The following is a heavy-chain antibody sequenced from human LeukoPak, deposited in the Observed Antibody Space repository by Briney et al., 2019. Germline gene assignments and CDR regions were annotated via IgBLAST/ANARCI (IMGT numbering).Heavy chain of an antibody. J-gene: IGHJ5*02. V-gene: IGHV4-59*08. CDR2: IYHTGST. CDR1: GDSITGYH. CDR3: VRLFGMDYYGSGSYRRFDP. Sequence: PSETLSLTCTVSGDSITGYHWSWIRQPPGKRLELIGYIYHTGSTNYNPSLKSRVTISVDTSKNQFSLKLSSVTAADSALYYCVRLFGMDYYGSGSYRRFDPWGQGTLVTVSS. D-gene: IGHD3-10*01.